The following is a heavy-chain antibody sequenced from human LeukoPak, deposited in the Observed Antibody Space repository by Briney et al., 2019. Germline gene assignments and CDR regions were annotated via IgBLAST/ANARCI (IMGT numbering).Heavy chain of an antibody. Sequence: ASVKVSCKASGYTFNTYGISWVRQAPGQRPGWMGWINTDNGNTKYAQKFQGRVTMTTDTSTSTAYMELSSLRSDDTAVYYCARKGCTGDCYRFDPWGQGTLSPSPQ. J-gene: IGHJ5*02. CDR1: GYTFNTYG. CDR3: ARKGCTGDCYRFDP. V-gene: IGHV1-18*01. D-gene: IGHD2-21*02. CDR2: INTDNGNT.